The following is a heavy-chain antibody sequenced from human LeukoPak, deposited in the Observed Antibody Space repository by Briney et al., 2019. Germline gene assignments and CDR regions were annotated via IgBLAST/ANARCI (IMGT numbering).Heavy chain of an antibody. D-gene: IGHD5-12*01. CDR3: ASGGYSGYDWFRSFDY. CDR2: IIPIFGTA. Sequence: ASVKVSCKASGGTFSSYAISWVRQAPGQGLEWMGGIIPIFGTANYAQKFQGRVTITADKSTSTAYMELSSLRSEDTAVYYCASGGYSGYDWFRSFDYWGQGTLVTVSS. J-gene: IGHJ4*02. CDR1: GGTFSSYA. V-gene: IGHV1-69*06.